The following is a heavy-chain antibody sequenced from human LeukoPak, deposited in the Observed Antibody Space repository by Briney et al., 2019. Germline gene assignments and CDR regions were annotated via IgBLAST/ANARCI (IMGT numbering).Heavy chain of an antibody. CDR2: INHSGST. CDR3: AREGAGYCSSTSCYFSATLRRRWFDP. V-gene: IGHV4-38-2*02. Sequence: SETLSLTCTVSGYSISSGYYWGWIRQPPGKGLEWIGEINHSGSTNYNPSLKSRVTISVDTSKNQFSLKLSSVTAADTAVYYCAREGAGYCSSTSCYFSATLRRRWFDPWGQGTLVTVSS. CDR1: GYSISSGYY. J-gene: IGHJ5*02. D-gene: IGHD2-2*01.